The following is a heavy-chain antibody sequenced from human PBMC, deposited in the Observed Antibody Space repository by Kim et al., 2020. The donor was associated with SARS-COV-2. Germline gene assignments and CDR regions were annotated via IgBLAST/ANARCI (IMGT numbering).Heavy chain of an antibody. CDR3: ARLLGYCSGGSCYANN. J-gene: IGHJ5*01. D-gene: IGHD2-15*01. V-gene: IGHV4-39*01. Sequence: SETLSLTCTVSGGSISSSSYYWGWIRQPPGKGLEWIGSIYYSGSTYYNPSLKSRVTISVDTSKNQFSLKLSSVTAADTAVYYCARLLGYCSGGSCYANN. CDR1: GGSISSSSYY. CDR2: IYYSGST.